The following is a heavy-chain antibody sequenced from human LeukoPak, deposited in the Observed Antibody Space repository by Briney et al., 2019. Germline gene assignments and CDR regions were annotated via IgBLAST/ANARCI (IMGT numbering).Heavy chain of an antibody. CDR3: ARGRTAYDLGSGPGYNWFDP. V-gene: IGHV4-34*01. J-gene: IGHJ5*02. D-gene: IGHD3-10*01. CDR1: RGSSSGYF. Sequence: SETLSLTCRISRGSSSGYFWSWMRQPPGEGLEWIGEINYSGSANYNPSLTSRVNMSVETTKHQFSFKLSSVTAADTAVYYCARGRTAYDLGSGPGYNWFDPWGQGTLVTVSS. CDR2: INYSGSA.